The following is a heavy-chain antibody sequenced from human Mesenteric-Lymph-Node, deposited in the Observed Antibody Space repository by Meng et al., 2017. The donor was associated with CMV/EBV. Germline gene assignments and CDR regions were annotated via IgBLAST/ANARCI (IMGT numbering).Heavy chain of an antibody. Sequence: TGNYMHWVRKAPGQGLEWMGRINPNTGATNYAQKFQGRVTVTRDTSINSVYMELSGLTSDDTAVYYCARDRNPDYCSGASCYFYFDNWGQGALVTVSS. CDR3: ARDRNPDYCSGASCYFYFDN. V-gene: IGHV1-2*06. J-gene: IGHJ4*02. CDR1: TGNY. CDR2: INPNTGAT. D-gene: IGHD2-15*01.